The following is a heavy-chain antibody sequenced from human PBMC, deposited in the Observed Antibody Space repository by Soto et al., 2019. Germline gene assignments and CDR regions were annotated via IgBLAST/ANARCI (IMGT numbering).Heavy chain of an antibody. Sequence: GGSLRLSCAASGFTFSSYWMHWVRQAPGKGLVWVSRINSDGSSTSYADSVKGRFTISRDNAKNTLYLQMNSLRAEVTVVYYCAREDYDFWSGYYLSYYYYYGMDVWGQGTTVTVSS. J-gene: IGHJ6*02. CDR3: AREDYDFWSGYYLSYYYYYGMDV. CDR1: GFTFSSYW. CDR2: INSDGSST. V-gene: IGHV3-74*01. D-gene: IGHD3-3*01.